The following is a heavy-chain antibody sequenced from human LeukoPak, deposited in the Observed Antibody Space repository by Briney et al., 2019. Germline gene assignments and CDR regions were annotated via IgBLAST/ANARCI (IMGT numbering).Heavy chain of an antibody. D-gene: IGHD4-17*01. Sequence: SETLSLTCAVYGGSFSGYYWSWIRQPPGKGLEWIGEINHSGSTNYNPSLKSRVTISVDTSKNQFSLKLSSVTAADTAVYYCARKTTVTPNWFDPWGQGTRVTVSS. J-gene: IGHJ5*02. CDR3: ARKTTVTPNWFDP. CDR2: INHSGST. CDR1: GGSFSGYY. V-gene: IGHV4-34*01.